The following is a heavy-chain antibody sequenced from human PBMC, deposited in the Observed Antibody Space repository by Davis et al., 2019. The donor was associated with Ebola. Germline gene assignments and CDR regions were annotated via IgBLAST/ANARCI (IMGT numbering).Heavy chain of an antibody. V-gene: IGHV1-69*13. J-gene: IGHJ4*02. CDR2: IIPIFDTP. CDR1: GGSFSSHP. CDR3: ARDFDGGNYYFEY. D-gene: IGHD3-9*01. Sequence: SVKVSCKTSGGSFSSHPISWVRQAPRQGLEWVGGIIPIFDTPHYAQKFQGRFTITADASTSTAYMELSSLRSEDTATYFCARDFDGGNYYFEYWGPGTPVTVSS.